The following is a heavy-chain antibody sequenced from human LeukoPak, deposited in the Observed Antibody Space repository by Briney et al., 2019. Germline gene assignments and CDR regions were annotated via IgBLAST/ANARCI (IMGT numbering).Heavy chain of an antibody. CDR1: GFTVSSNY. J-gene: IGHJ6*02. D-gene: IGHD3-10*01. CDR2: IYSGGST. V-gene: IGHV3-53*01. Sequence: GGSLRLSCAASGFTVSSNYMSWVRQAPGKGLEWVSVIYSGGSTYYADSVKGRFTISRHNSKNTPYLQMNSLRAEDTAVYYCAKDYYGSGSYSGMDVWGQGTTVTVSS. CDR3: AKDYYGSGSYSGMDV.